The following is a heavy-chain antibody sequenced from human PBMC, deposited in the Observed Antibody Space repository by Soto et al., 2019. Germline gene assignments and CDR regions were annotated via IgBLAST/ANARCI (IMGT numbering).Heavy chain of an antibody. CDR1: GGSISSGGYS. CDR2: IYHSGST. J-gene: IGHJ4*02. V-gene: IGHV4-30-2*01. CDR3: AGGQQLVRNY. Sequence: QLQLQESGSGLVKPSQTLSLTCAVSGGSISSGGYSWSWIRQPPGKGLEWIGYIYHSGSTYYNPSLXRXVXIXXDRSKNQFSLKLSSVTAADTAVYYCAGGQQLVRNYWGQGTLVTVSS. D-gene: IGHD6-13*01.